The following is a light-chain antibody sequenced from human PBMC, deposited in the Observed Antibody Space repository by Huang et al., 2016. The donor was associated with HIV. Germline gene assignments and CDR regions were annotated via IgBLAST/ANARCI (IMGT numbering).Light chain of an antibody. Sequence: DIVMTQSPLSLSVTPGGPASISCRSSQSLLHSNGYNSLDWYLQGQGQSPQLLLYLGANRAAGVPDRFSGSGSGTDFTLKISRVEAEDIGVYYCMQSLQTITFGQGTRLEIK. CDR3: MQSLQTIT. V-gene: IGKV2-28*01. CDR1: QSLLHSNGYNS. CDR2: LGA. J-gene: IGKJ5*01.